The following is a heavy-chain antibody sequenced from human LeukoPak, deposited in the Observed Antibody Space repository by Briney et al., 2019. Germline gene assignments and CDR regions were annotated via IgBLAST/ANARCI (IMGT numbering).Heavy chain of an antibody. CDR2: ISSSGDPT. Sequence: GGSLRLSCGASGLTFSSYAMSWVRQAPGKGLEWVSAISSSGDPTYYADSVKGQLTISRDNSRNTLYLQMNSLRAEDTAVYYCAKRLGSNRVFDYLGQGTLVTVSS. CDR1: GLTFSSYA. V-gene: IGHV3-23*01. CDR3: AKRLGSNRVFDY. D-gene: IGHD1-14*01. J-gene: IGHJ4*02.